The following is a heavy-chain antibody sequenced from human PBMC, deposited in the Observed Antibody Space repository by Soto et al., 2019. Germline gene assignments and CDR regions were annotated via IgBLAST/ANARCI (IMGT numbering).Heavy chain of an antibody. CDR1: GYSFTSYW. Sequence: HGESLKISCKGSGYSFTSYWISWVRQMPGKGLGWMGRIDPSDSYTNYSPSFQGHVTISADKSISTAYLQWSSLKASDTAMYYCARVEGGSYWGTFDYWGQGTLVTVSS. CDR2: IDPSDSYT. J-gene: IGHJ4*02. D-gene: IGHD1-26*01. V-gene: IGHV5-10-1*01. CDR3: ARVEGGSYWGTFDY.